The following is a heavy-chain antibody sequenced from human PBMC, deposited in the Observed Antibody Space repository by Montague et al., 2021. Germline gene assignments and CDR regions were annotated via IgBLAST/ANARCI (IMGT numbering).Heavy chain of an antibody. CDR1: GFSISDYW. CDR2: IYPRDSDT. D-gene: IGHD2-15*01. Sequence: QSGAEVKKPGESLKISCQGSGFSISDYWIAWVRQMPGRGLEWLGIIYPRDSDTRYKPSFQGQVSISADKVINTAYVQWSSLTASDTAIYYCARRGSLAATGNWFDPWGQGTLVTVSS. V-gene: IGHV5-51*01. CDR3: ARRGSLAATGNWFDP. J-gene: IGHJ5*02.